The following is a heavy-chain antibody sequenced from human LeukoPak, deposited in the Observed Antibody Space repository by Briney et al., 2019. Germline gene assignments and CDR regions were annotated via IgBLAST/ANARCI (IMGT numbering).Heavy chain of an antibody. CDR3: TRHGAHCGGDCFGPYNWFDP. V-gene: IGHV3-73*01. Sequence: PGGSLRLSCAASGFTLSGSAIHWVRQASGKGLEWVGHIRSKANTYATAYAASVKGRFTISRDDSKNTAYLKMNSLKTEDTAMYYCTRHGAHCGGDCFGPYNWFDPWGQGALVALSS. J-gene: IGHJ5*02. CDR1: GFTLSGSA. D-gene: IGHD2-21*02. CDR2: IRSKANTYAT.